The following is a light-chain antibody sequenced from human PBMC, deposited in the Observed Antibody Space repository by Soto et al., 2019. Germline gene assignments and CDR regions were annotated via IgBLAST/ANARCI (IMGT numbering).Light chain of an antibody. V-gene: IGLV2-14*03. CDR2: DVS. J-gene: IGLJ1*01. Sequence: QPASVSGSPGQSITISCTGTSSDVGGYNYVSWYQQHPGKAPKLMIYDVSNRPSGVSNRFSGSKSGNTASLTISGLQAGDEADYYCSSYTSSSTYVFGTGTKLTVL. CDR1: SSDVGGYNY. CDR3: SSYTSSSTYV.